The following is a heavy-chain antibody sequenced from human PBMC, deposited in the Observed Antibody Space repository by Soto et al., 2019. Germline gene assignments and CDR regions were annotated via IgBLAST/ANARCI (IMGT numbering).Heavy chain of an antibody. Sequence: SETLSLTCAVYGGSFSGYYWSWIRQPPGKGLEWIGEINHSGSTNYNPSLKSRVTISVDTSKNQFSLKLSSVTAADTAVYYCARKRYYGSSGLGGYYYYYGMDVWGQGTTVTVSS. CDR3: ARKRYYGSSGLGGYYYYYGMDV. CDR2: INHSGST. V-gene: IGHV4-34*01. D-gene: IGHD3-22*01. CDR1: GGSFSGYY. J-gene: IGHJ6*02.